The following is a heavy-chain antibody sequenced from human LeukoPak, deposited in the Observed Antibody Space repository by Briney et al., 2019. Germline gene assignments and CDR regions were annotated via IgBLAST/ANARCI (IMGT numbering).Heavy chain of an antibody. CDR1: GFTFSSYA. V-gene: IGHV3-23*01. J-gene: IGHJ4*02. D-gene: IGHD3-22*01. CDR3: AKEWKDSSGYYYYFDY. Sequence: GGSLRLSCAASGFTFSSYAMSWVRQAPGKGLEWVSAISGSGGSTYYADSEKGRFTISKDNSKNTLYLQMNSLRAEDTAVYYCAKEWKDSSGYYYYFDYSSQGTLVTVSS. CDR2: ISGSGGST.